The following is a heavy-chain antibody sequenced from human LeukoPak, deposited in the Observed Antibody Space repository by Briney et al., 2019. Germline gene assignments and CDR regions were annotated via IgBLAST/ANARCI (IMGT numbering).Heavy chain of an antibody. J-gene: IGHJ4*02. Sequence: ASVKVSCKASGYTFTSYYMHWVRQAPGQGLEWMGIINPSGDSTSYAQKFQGRVAMTRDTSTSTIYMELSSLRSEDTAVYYCARDIQVDSRASGYWGQGTLVTVSS. CDR3: ARDIQVDSRASGY. CDR1: GYTFTSYY. D-gene: IGHD3-22*01. V-gene: IGHV1-46*01. CDR2: INPSGDST.